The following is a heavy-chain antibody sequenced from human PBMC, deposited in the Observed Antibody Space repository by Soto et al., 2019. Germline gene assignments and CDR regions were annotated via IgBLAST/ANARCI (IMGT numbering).Heavy chain of an antibody. Sequence: RLSCAASGITLGSYAISWDCQAPGYGPEWVLGISASGVSTPYADSVTGRFTISRDNSKNTLYLQMNSLRADETAVYHCAKGKNSGTYRYYFDDWSEGALVTVAS. CDR3: AKGKNSGTYRYYFDD. V-gene: IGHV3-23*01. CDR2: ISASGVST. J-gene: IGHJ4*02. CDR1: GITLGSYA. D-gene: IGHD1-26*01.